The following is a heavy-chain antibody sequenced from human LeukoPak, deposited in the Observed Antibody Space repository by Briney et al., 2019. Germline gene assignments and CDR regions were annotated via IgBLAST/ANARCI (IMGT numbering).Heavy chain of an antibody. CDR1: GGTFSSYA. CDR2: ISAYNGNT. CDR3: ARDVPLPRITMIVSEPDYYYYGMDV. J-gene: IGHJ6*02. V-gene: IGHV1-18*01. Sequence: ASVKVSCKASGGTFSSYAISWVRQAPGQGLEWMGWISAYNGNTNYAQKLQGRVTMTTDTSTSTAYMELRSLRSDDTAVYYCARDVPLPRITMIVSEPDYYYYGMDVWGQGTTVTVSS. D-gene: IGHD3-22*01.